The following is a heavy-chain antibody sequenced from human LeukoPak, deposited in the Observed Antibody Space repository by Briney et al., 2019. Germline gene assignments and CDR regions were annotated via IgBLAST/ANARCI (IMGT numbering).Heavy chain of an antibody. Sequence: GASVKVSCKPSGYSFSNYDINWVRLRPATGQGPEWLGWMNPRRRDTGSPERFRGRVSLTWDTSTSTAYLEVADLTSDDTAMYYCVRGPDTDSGTAEYFQHWGQGTLVTVSS. D-gene: IGHD6-25*01. CDR2: MNPRRRDT. J-gene: IGHJ1*01. CDR1: GYSFSNYD. CDR3: VRGPDTDSGTAEYFQH. V-gene: IGHV1-8*01.